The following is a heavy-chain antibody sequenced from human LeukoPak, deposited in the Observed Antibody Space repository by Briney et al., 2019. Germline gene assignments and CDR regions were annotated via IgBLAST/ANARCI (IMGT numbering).Heavy chain of an antibody. J-gene: IGHJ4*02. CDR1: VFTLSSYV. CDR3: AKDIYAYVTNCFFDY. V-gene: IGHV3-23*01. Sequence: GGSLRLSGAVSVFTLSSYVMSWVHQAPGTGLEWVSGSTVGGTNTHYADSVKGRFTISRDHSKNMLYLQMNSLRAEDTAIYYCAKDIYAYVTNCFFDYWGQGSLVTVSS. D-gene: IGHD4-17*01. CDR2: STVGGTNT.